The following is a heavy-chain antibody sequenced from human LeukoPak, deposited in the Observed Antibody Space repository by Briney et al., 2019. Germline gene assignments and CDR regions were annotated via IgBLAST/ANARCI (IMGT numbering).Heavy chain of an antibody. J-gene: IGHJ4*02. D-gene: IGHD2-15*01. CDR3: ARATSYCSGGSCYIFAY. CDR2: MNPNGGNT. Sequence: ASVKVSCKASGYTFTSYDISWVRQATGQGLEWMGWMNPNGGNTGYAQKFQGRVTMTRNTSISTAYMELSSLRSEDTAVYYCARATSYCSGGSCYIFAYWGQGTLVTVSS. CDR1: GYTFTSYD. V-gene: IGHV1-8*01.